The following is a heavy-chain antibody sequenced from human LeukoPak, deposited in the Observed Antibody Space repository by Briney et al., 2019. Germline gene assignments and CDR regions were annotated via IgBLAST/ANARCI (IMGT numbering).Heavy chain of an antibody. CDR2: IFSGGST. D-gene: IGHD3-22*01. CDR3: ARAPGNYYASSGFAY. J-gene: IGHJ4*02. V-gene: IGHV3-53*01. Sequence: GGSLRLSCAASGFTVSSNYMSWVRQAPGKGLEWVSVIFSGGSTYYADSVKGRFTISRDNSKNTLYLQMNSLRAEDTAVYYCARAPGNYYASSGFAYSGQGTLVTVSS. CDR1: GFTVSSNY.